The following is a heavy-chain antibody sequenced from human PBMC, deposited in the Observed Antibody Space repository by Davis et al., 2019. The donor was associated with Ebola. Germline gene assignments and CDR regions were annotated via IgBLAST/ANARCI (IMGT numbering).Heavy chain of an antibody. V-gene: IGHV5-51*01. J-gene: IGHJ4*02. CDR1: GYSFTSYW. CDR3: ARLPSGGRNQRIDY. Sequence: GESLKISCKGSGYSFTSYWIAWVRQMPGKGLEWMGAMYPGDSDTRYSPSFEGQVTISVDKSISTAYLQWSSLKASDTAMYYCARLPSGGRNQRIDYWGQGTLVTVSS. CDR2: MYPGDSDT. D-gene: IGHD3-10*01.